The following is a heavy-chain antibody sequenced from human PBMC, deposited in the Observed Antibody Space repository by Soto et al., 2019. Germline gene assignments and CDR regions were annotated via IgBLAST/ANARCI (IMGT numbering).Heavy chain of an antibody. J-gene: IGHJ6*02. CDR1: GGTFSSYA. V-gene: IGHV1-69*13. D-gene: IGHD3-3*01. CDR3: RGGYDFWSGPSYYYGMDV. Sequence: SVKVSCKASGGTFSSYAISWVRQAPGQGLEWMGGIIPIFGTANYAQKFQGRVTITADESTSTAYMELSSLRSEDTAVYYCRGGYDFWSGPSYYYGMDVWGQGTTVTVSS. CDR2: IIPIFGTA.